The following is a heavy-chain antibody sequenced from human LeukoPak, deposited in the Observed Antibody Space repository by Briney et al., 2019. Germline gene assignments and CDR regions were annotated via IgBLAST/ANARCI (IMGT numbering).Heavy chain of an antibody. CDR1: GFTFSNYA. CDR3: AKRSGVAAAGMYFFDY. J-gene: IGHJ4*02. V-gene: IGHV3-23*01. D-gene: IGHD6-13*01. Sequence: GGSLRLSCAASGFTFSNYAMSWVRQAPGKGLEWVSGISDSGYTTYCADSVKGRFTISRDNSKNTLYLQMNSLRAEDTAVYYCAKRSGVAAAGMYFFDYWGQGTLVIVSS. CDR2: ISDSGYTT.